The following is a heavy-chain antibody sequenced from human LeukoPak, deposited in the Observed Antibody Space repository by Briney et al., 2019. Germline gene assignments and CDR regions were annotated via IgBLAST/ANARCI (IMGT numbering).Heavy chain of an antibody. V-gene: IGHV3-7*03. J-gene: IGHJ4*02. CDR3: AKATSTVTEFDS. D-gene: IGHD4-17*01. CDR2: IKQDGSEK. Sequence: GGSLRLSCAASGFTFSSYWMSWVRQAPGKGLEWVANIKQDGSEKYYVDSVKGRFTISRDNSKNTLYLQMNSLRAEDTAVYYCAKATSTVTEFDSWGQGTLVTVSS. CDR1: GFTFSSYW.